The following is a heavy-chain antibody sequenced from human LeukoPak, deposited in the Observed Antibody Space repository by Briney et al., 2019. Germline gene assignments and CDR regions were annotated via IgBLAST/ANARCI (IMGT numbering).Heavy chain of an antibody. J-gene: IGHJ4*02. CDR3: ARLIDGDYANTHFDH. CDR2: IHHSGNT. Sequence: SETLSLTCTVSGFSIIRGYYWGWIRQPPGKGLEWIGSIHHSGNTYYNLSLKSRVTISVDTSKNQFSLKVTSVTAADTAMYYCARLIDGDYANTHFDHWGQGTRVTVSS. CDR1: GFSIIRGYY. D-gene: IGHD4-17*01. V-gene: IGHV4-38-2*02.